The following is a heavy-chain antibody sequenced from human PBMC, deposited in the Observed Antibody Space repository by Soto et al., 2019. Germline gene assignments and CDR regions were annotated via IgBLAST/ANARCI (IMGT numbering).Heavy chain of an antibody. J-gene: IGHJ5*02. CDR3: ARETPGELMVYAEPSPGWFDP. CDR2: IIPIFGTA. CDR1: GGTFSSYA. V-gene: IGHV1-69*01. D-gene: IGHD2-8*01. Sequence: QVQLVQSGAEVKKPGSSVKVSCKASGGTFSSYAISWVRQAPGQGLEWMGGIIPIFGTANYAQKFQGRVTITADESTSTAYMELSSLRSEDTAVYYCARETPGELMVYAEPSPGWFDPWGQGTLVTVSS.